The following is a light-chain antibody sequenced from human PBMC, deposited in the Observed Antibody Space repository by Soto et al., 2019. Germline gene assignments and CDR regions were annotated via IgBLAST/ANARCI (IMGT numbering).Light chain of an antibody. Sequence: DIQMTQSPSSLSASVGDKITITCRASQSIGNNVNWYQQKAGRAPKLLIYAASSLQSGVPSRFSGSGSGTDFDLTISSLQPEDFATYHCQQSYSTPSFGQGTQLQIK. J-gene: IGKJ2*01. CDR1: QSIGNN. CDR2: AAS. CDR3: QQSYSTPS. V-gene: IGKV1-39*01.